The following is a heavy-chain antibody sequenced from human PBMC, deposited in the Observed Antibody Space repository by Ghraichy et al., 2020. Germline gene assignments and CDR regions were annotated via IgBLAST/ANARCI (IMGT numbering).Heavy chain of an antibody. D-gene: IGHD3-3*01. V-gene: IGHV1-2*04. CDR2: INPNSGGT. CDR1: GYTFTGYY. CDR3: ARGHDFWSGSPEKNWFDP. J-gene: IGHJ5*02. Sequence: ASVKVSCKASGYTFTGYYMHWVRQAPGQGLEWMGWINPNSGGTNYAQKFQGWVTMTRDTSISTAYMELSRLRSDDTAVYYCARGHDFWSGSPEKNWFDPWGQGTLVTVSS.